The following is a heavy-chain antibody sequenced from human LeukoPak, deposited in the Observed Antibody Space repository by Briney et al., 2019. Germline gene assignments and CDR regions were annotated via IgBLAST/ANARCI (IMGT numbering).Heavy chain of an antibody. D-gene: IGHD3-10*02. Sequence: GGSLRLSCAASGFTFSSYEMNWVRQAPGKGLEWVSYISSSGTSIYYADSVKGRFIISRDNAKNSLYLQMNSLRAEDTAVYYCAELGITMIGGVWGKGTTVTISS. CDR1: GFTFSSYE. V-gene: IGHV3-48*03. J-gene: IGHJ6*04. CDR2: ISSSGTSI. CDR3: AELGITMIGGV.